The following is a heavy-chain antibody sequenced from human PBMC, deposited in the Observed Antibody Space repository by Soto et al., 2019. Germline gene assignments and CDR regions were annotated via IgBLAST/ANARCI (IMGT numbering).Heavy chain of an antibody. CDR2: IIPLFGTA. V-gene: IGHV1-69*06. J-gene: IGHJ5*02. CDR3: ARDVATGMINGRWLDP. CDR1: GDTFSRNA. Sequence: QVQLVQSGAEVKKSGASVKVSCKTSGDTFSRNAITWVRQAPGHGLEWVGRIIPLFGTADYAQNFQDRVTITADKSTSTVYMEMSSLKSDDTAIYFCARDVATGMINGRWLDPWCQGTLVTVSS. D-gene: IGHD3-16*01.